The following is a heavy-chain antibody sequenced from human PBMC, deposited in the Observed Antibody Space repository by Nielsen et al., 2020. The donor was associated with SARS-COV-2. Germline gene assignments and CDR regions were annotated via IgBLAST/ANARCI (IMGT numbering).Heavy chain of an antibody. J-gene: IGHJ6*02. V-gene: IGHV3-48*03. CDR1: GFTFSSYE. D-gene: IGHD4-17*01. CDR2: ISSSGSTI. CDR3: AGSYGDYQPFVYYGMDV. Sequence: GESLKISCAASGFTFSSYEMNWVRQAPGKGLEWVSYISSSGSTIYYADSVKGRFTISRDNAKNSLYLQMNSLRAEDTAVYYCAGSYGDYQPFVYYGMDVWGQGTTVTVSS.